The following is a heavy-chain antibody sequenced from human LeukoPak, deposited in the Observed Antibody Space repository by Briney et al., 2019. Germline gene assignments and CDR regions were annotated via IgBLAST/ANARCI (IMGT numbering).Heavy chain of an antibody. CDR3: ARGPAAGTAWPFDY. D-gene: IGHD6-13*01. Sequence: ASVRVSCKASGYTFTGYYIHWVRQAPGQGLEWMGWINPNSGGTNYAQKFQGRVTMTRDTSTSTVYMELSSLRSEDTAVYYCARGPAAGTAWPFDYWGQGTLVTVSS. CDR1: GYTFTGYY. CDR2: INPNSGGT. V-gene: IGHV1-2*02. J-gene: IGHJ4*02.